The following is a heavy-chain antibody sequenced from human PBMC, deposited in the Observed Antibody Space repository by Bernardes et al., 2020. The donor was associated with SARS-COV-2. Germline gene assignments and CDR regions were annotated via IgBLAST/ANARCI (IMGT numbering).Heavy chain of an antibody. Sequence: ASVKVSGKASGYTLTSYDINGVRQATEQGREGMGWRNPNSGNTGDAQKFQGRVTMTRNTSISTAYMELSSLRSEDTAVYYCARGPRLYDFWSGYYTYYFDSWGQGTLVTVSS. CDR1: GYTLTSYD. CDR2: RNPNSGNT. D-gene: IGHD3-3*01. V-gene: IGHV1-8*01. J-gene: IGHJ4*02. CDR3: ARGPRLYDFWSGYYTYYFDS.